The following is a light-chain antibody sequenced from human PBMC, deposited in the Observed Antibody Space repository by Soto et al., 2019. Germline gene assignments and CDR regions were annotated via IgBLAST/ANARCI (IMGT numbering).Light chain of an antibody. CDR1: SSDVGGYNY. CDR2: DVS. J-gene: IGLJ1*01. Sequence: QSVLTQPASVSGSPGQSITISCTGTSSDVGGYNYVSWYQQHPGKAPKLMIYDVSNQPSGVSNRFSGSKSGNTASLTISGLQAEDEADYYCSSYTSNSTLVFGTGTKVTVL. V-gene: IGLV2-14*01. CDR3: SSYTSNSTLV.